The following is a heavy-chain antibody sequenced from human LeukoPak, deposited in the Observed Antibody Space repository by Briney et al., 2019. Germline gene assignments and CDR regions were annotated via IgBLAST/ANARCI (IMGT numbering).Heavy chain of an antibody. Sequence: PSQTLSLTCTVSGGSISSGGYYWSWIRQHPGKGLGWIGYIYYSGSTYYNPSLKSRVTISVDTSKNQFSLKLSSVTAADTAVYYCARDQGCSSTSCYGWFDPWGQGTLVTVSS. J-gene: IGHJ5*02. CDR2: IYYSGST. D-gene: IGHD2-2*01. CDR3: ARDQGCSSTSCYGWFDP. V-gene: IGHV4-31*03. CDR1: GGSISSGGYY.